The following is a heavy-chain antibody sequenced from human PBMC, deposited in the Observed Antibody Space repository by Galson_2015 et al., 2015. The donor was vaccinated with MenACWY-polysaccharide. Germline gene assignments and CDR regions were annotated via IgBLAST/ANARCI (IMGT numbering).Heavy chain of an antibody. D-gene: IGHD5-24*01. CDR1: GCTFRNYG. V-gene: IGHV3-33*01. J-gene: IGHJ4*02. CDR2: IWYDGSNK. CDR3: AAGTGRDGYNFDY. Sequence: SLRLACAASGCTFRNYGMHWVRQAPGKGLEWVTVIWYDGSNKYYADCVKGRFTISRDNSKNTLYLQMNSLRAEDTAVYYCAAGTGRDGYNFDYWVQGTLVTVSS.